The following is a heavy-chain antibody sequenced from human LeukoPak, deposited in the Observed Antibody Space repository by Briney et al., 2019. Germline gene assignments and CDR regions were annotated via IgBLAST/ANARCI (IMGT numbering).Heavy chain of an antibody. J-gene: IGHJ6*03. D-gene: IGHD5-12*01. V-gene: IGHV3-23*01. CDR3: AKGSSYEAQYYYYYMDV. CDR2: ISPSGDIT. Sequence: PGGTLRLSCAASGFTFSNHGMNWVRQAPGKGLEWVSGISPSGDITYYADSVKGRFTISRDNSKNTLYLHVNSLRPEDTAVYYCAKGSSYEAQYYYYYMDVWGKGTTVTISS. CDR1: GFTFSNHG.